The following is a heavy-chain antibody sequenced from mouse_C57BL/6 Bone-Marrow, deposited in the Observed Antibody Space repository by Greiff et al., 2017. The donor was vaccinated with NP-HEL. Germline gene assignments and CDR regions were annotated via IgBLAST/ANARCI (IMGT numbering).Heavy chain of an antibody. V-gene: IGHV5-12*01. CDR3: ARHRDYYDYDEGYFDV. CDR2: ISTGGGST. J-gene: IGHJ1*03. D-gene: IGHD2-4*01. CDR1: GFTFSDYY. Sequence: EVQGVESGGGLVQPGGSLKLSCAASGFTFSDYYMYWVRQTPEKRLEWVAYISTGGGSTYYPDTVKGRSTISRDNAKNTLYLQMSRLKSEDTAMCYCARHRDYYDYDEGYFDVWGTGTTVTVSS.